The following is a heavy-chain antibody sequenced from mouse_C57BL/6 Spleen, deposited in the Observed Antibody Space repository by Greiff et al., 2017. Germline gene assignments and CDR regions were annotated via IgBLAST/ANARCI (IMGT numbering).Heavy chain of an antibody. CDR3: AREYDYDRAWFAY. J-gene: IGHJ3*01. Sequence: QVQLKQPGAELVKPGASVKLSCKASGYTFTSYWMHWVKQRPGQGLEWIGMIHPNSGSTNYNEKFKSKATLTVDKSSSTAYMQLSSLTSEDSAVYYCAREYDYDRAWFAYWGQGTLVTVSA. CDR2: IHPNSGST. CDR1: GYTFTSYW. V-gene: IGHV1-64*01. D-gene: IGHD2-4*01.